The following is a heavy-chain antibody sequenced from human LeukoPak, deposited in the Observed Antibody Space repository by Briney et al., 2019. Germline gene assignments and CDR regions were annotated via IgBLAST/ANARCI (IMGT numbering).Heavy chain of an antibody. D-gene: IGHD3-22*01. CDR2: ISGSGGST. V-gene: IGHV3-23*01. CDR3: ADYYYDSSGYYPEYFQH. CDR1: RFTLSSYA. Sequence: GGSLRLSCAASRFTLSSYAMSWVRQAPGKGLEWVSAISGSGGSTYYADSVKGRFTISRDNSKNTLYLQMNSLRAEDTAVYYCADYYYDSSGYYPEYFQHWGQGTLVTVSS. J-gene: IGHJ1*01.